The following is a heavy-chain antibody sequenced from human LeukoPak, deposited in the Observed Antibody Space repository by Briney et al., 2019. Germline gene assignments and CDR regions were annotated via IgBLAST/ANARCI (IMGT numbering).Heavy chain of an antibody. CDR1: GFTFSSYA. CDR3: AREQQIGKYYFDY. V-gene: IGHV3-30-3*01. CDR2: ISYDGSNK. Sequence: GGSLRLSCAASGFTFSSYAMHWVRQAPGKGLEWVAVISYDGSNKYYADSVKGRFTISRDNSKNTLYLQMNSLRAEDTAVYHCAREQQIGKYYFDYWGQGTLVTVSS. J-gene: IGHJ4*02. D-gene: IGHD1-1*01.